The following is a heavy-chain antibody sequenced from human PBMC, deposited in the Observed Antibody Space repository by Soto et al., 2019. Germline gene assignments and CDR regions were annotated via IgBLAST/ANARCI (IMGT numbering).Heavy chain of an antibody. Sequence: GGSLRLSCAASGFTFSSYGMHWVRQAPGKGLEWVAVISYDGSNKYYADSVKGRFTISRDNSKNTLYLQMNSLRAEDTAVYYCAKIVGATTRSYFDYWGQGTLVTVSS. D-gene: IGHD1-26*01. V-gene: IGHV3-30*18. J-gene: IGHJ4*02. CDR3: AKIVGATTRSYFDY. CDR2: ISYDGSNK. CDR1: GFTFSSYG.